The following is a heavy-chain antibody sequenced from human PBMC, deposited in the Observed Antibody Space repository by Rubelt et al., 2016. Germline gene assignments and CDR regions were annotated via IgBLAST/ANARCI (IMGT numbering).Heavy chain of an antibody. Sequence: QVQLQESGPGLVKPSETLSLTCTVSGGSISSYYWGWIRQPPGKGLEWIGSIYHSGSTYYNPSLKGWVTKSVEKSRNQFSRKLSSVTAADTAVYYCARVIYDSSGEFDPWGQGTLVTVSS. V-gene: IGHV4-38-2*02. CDR2: IYHSGST. CDR1: GGSISSYY. CDR3: ARVIYDSSGEFDP. D-gene: IGHD3-22*01. J-gene: IGHJ5*02.